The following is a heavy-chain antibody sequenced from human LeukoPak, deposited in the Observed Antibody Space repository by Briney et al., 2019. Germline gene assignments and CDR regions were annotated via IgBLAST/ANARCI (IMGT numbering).Heavy chain of an antibody. CDR1: GGSISSSSYY. CDR2: IYYSGST. J-gene: IGHJ4*02. V-gene: IGHV4-39*07. Sequence: SETLSLTCTVSGGSISSSSYYWGWIRQPPGKGLEWIGSIYYSGSTYYNPSLKSRVTISVDTSKNQFSLKLSSVTAADTAVYYCASYYDSLDYWGQGTLVTVSS. D-gene: IGHD3-22*01. CDR3: ASYYDSLDY.